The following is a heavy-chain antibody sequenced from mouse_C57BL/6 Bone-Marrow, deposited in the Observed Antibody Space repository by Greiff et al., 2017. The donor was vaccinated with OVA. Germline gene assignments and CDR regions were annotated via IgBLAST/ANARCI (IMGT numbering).Heavy chain of an antibody. V-gene: IGHV1-59*01. CDR1: GYTFTSYW. Sequence: QVQLQHPGAELVRPGTSVKLSCKASGYTFTSYWMHWVKQRPGQGLEWIGVIDPSDSYTNYNQKFKGKATLTVDTSSSTAYMQLSSLTSEDSAVYYCAIDGYYSWFAYWGQGTLVTVSA. CDR3: AIDGYYSWFAY. D-gene: IGHD2-3*01. J-gene: IGHJ3*01. CDR2: IDPSDSYT.